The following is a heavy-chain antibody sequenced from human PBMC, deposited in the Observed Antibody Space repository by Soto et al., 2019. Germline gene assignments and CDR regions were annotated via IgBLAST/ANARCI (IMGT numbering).Heavy chain of an antibody. CDR3: ARESPYCGGDCYLYYYGMDV. D-gene: IGHD2-21*02. V-gene: IGHV3-74*01. CDR2: MNGDGSSI. CDR1: GFTFSSYW. J-gene: IGHJ6*02. Sequence: EVQLVESGGGLVQPGGSLRLSCAASGFTFSSYWMHWVRQAPGKGLVWVSRMNGDGSSISYADSVKGRFIISRDNAKKTLYLQMNSLRAEDTAVYYCARESPYCGGDCYLYYYGMDVWGQGTTVTVSS.